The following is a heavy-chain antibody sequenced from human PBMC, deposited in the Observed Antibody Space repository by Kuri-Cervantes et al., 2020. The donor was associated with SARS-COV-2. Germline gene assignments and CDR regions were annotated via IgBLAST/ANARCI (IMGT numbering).Heavy chain of an antibody. CDR1: GFTFSSYG. CDR2: ISSSSSYI. Sequence: GESLKISCEASGFTFSSYGMHWVRQAPGKGLEWVSSISSSSSYIYYADSVKGRFTISRDNAKNSLHLQMNSLRAEDTAVYYCARDVAAGRAYYYYMDVWGKGTTVTVSS. CDR3: ARDVAAGRAYYYYMDV. V-gene: IGHV3-21*01. D-gene: IGHD6-13*01. J-gene: IGHJ6*03.